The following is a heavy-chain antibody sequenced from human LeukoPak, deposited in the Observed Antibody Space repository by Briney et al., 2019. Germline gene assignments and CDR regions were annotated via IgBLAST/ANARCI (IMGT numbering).Heavy chain of an antibody. CDR2: ISYDGSNK. CDR1: GFTFSSYG. Sequence: PGRSLRLSCAASGFTFSSYGMHWVRQAPGKGLEWVALISYDGSNKYYADSVKGRFTISRDNSKNTLYLQMNSLRAEDTAVYYCAREGRFLEWSSPDYWGQGTLVTVSS. CDR3: AREGRFLEWSSPDY. D-gene: IGHD3-3*01. J-gene: IGHJ4*02. V-gene: IGHV3-30*03.